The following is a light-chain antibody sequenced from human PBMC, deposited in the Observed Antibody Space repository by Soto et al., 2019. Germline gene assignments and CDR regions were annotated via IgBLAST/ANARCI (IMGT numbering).Light chain of an antibody. Sequence: EIVMTQSPATLSVSPGERATLSCRASQSVSVNLAWYQQKPGQAPRLLIYGASTRATGFPARFSGSGYGTEFPLTISSLQSEVFAVYYCQQYNNWPRTFGQGTKFEIK. CDR1: QSVSVN. CDR3: QQYNNWPRT. J-gene: IGKJ1*01. V-gene: IGKV3-15*01. CDR2: GAS.